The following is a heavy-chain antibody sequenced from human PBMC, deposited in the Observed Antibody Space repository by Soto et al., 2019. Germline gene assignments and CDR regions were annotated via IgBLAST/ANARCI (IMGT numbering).Heavy chain of an antibody. D-gene: IGHD3-22*01. CDR2: IIPILGIA. Sequence: SVKVSCKASGGTFSSYTSSWVRQAPGQGLEWMGRIIPILGIANYAQKFQGRVTITADKSTSTAYMELNSLRAEDTAVYYCAKTSSSGYFSLVAESNWGQGTLVTVSS. CDR3: AKTSSSGYFSLVAESN. J-gene: IGHJ4*02. V-gene: IGHV1-69*02. CDR1: GGTFSSYT.